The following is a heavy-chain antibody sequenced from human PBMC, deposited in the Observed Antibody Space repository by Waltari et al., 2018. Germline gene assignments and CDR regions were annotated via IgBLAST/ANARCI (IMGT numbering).Heavy chain of an antibody. V-gene: IGHV3-21*01. Sequence: EVQLVESGGGLVKPGGSLRLSCAASGFTFSSYSMNWVRQAPGKGLEWVSSISSSSSYIYYADSVKGRFTISRDNAKNSLYLQMNSLRSEDTAVYYCARGWLSNEQLEGENKCIAWGQGTLVTVSS. CDR1: GFTFSSYS. CDR3: ARGWLSNEQLEGENKCIA. J-gene: IGHJ5*02. D-gene: IGHD6-13*01. CDR2: ISSSSSYI.